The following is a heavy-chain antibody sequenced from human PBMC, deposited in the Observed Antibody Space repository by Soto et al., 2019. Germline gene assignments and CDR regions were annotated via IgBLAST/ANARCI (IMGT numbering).Heavy chain of an antibody. V-gene: IGHV4-34*01. CDR2: INHSGST. D-gene: IGHD3-10*01. J-gene: IGHJ6*03. Sequence: QVQLQQWGAGLLKPSETLSLTCAVFGGSFSDYSWSWIRQPPGKGLEWIGEINHSGSTNYNPSLNSLVTILGDTSLSQFSLNLSSATAADTAVYYFARLQRTFGSYYHYYYMDVWGRGTTVTVSS. CDR3: ARLQRTFGSYYHYYYMDV. CDR1: GGSFSDYS.